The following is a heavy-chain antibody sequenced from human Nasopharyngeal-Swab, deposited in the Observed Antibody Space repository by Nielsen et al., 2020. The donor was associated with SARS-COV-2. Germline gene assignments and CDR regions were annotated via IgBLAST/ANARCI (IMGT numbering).Heavy chain of an antibody. V-gene: IGHV1-8*01. Sequence: ASVKVSCKASGYTFTSYDINWVRQATGQGLEWTGWMNPNSGNTGYAQKFQGRVTMTRNTSISTAYMELSSLRSEDTAVYYCARDREPGIAYYYGMDVWGQGTTVTVSS. CDR2: MNPNSGNT. J-gene: IGHJ6*02. D-gene: IGHD6-13*01. CDR3: ARDREPGIAYYYGMDV. CDR1: GYTFTSYD.